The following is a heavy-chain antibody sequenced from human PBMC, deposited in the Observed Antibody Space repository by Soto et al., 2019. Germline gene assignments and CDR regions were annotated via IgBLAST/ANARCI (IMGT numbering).Heavy chain of an antibody. CDR2: INHSGST. J-gene: IGHJ4*02. Sequence: QVQLVESGGGVVQSGRSLRLSCAASGFTFRGSEMHWVRQAPGKGLEWIGEINHSGSTNYNPSLKSRVTISVDTSKNQFSLKLSSVTAADTAVYYCARGLGDKSINYWGQGTLVTVSS. CDR1: GFTFRGSE. V-gene: IGHV4-34*01. CDR3: ARGLGDKSINY.